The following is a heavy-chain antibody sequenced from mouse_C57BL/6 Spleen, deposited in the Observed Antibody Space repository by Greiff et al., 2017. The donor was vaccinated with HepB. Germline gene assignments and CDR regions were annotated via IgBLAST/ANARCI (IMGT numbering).Heavy chain of an antibody. Sequence: QVQLQQPGAELVKPGASVKLSCKASGYTFPSYWMQGVKQRPGQGLEWIGEFDPSDSYTNYNQKFKGKATLTVDTSSSTAYMQLSSLTSEDSAVYYCYGLASCGQGTLVTVSA. V-gene: IGHV1-50*01. CDR1: GYTFPSYW. D-gene: IGHD1-1*02. CDR3: YGLAS. J-gene: IGHJ3*01. CDR2: FDPSDSYT.